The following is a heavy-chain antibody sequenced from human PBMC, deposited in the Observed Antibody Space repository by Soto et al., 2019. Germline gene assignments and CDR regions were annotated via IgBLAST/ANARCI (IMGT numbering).Heavy chain of an antibody. CDR1: GYTFTSYG. CDR3: ARHFPPLHSGSHYFDL. D-gene: IGHD3-10*01. J-gene: IGHJ4*02. V-gene: IGHV1-18*01. CDR2: ISAYNGNT. Sequence: GASVKVSCKASGYTFTSYGISWVRQAPGQGLEWMGWISAYNGNTNYAQKLQGRVTMTTDTSTSTAYMELRSLRSDDTAVYYCARHFPPLHSGSHYFDLWGQGTLVTVSS.